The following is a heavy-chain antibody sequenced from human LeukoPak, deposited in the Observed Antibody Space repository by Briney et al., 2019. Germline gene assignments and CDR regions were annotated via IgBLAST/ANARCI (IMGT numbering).Heavy chain of an antibody. CDR1: GFTFSDYY. Sequence: PGGSLRPSCAASGFTFSDYYMSWIRQAPGKGLEWVSYISSSGSSIYYADSVKGRFTISRDNAKNSLYLQMNSLRAEDTAVYYCARDAYDILTGGAFDIWGQGTMLTVSS. CDR3: ARDAYDILTGGAFDI. V-gene: IGHV3-11*01. J-gene: IGHJ3*02. CDR2: ISSSGSSI. D-gene: IGHD3-9*01.